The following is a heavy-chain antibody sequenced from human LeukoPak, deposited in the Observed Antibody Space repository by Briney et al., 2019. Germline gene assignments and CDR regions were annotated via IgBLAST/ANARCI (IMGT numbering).Heavy chain of an antibody. D-gene: IGHD6-19*01. J-gene: IGHJ4*02. V-gene: IGHV3-23*01. CDR1: GFTFSSSA. CDR2: ISASGGST. Sequence: GGSLRLSCAASGFTFSSSAMSWVRQVPGKGLEWVSGISASGGSTYYADSVKGRFTISRDNSKSTLYLQMNSLRAEDTAVYYCAKDGSGWYDYWGQGTLVTVSS. CDR3: AKDGSGWYDY.